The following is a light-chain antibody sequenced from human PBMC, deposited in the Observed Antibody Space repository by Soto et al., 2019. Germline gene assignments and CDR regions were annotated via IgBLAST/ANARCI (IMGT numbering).Light chain of an antibody. CDR1: QSISAW. Sequence: DIQMTQSPSTLSASVGDRVTLTCRASQSISAWLAWYQQKPGKAPKLLIYKASSLESGVPSRFSGSGSGTEFTLTISRLEPEDFAVYYCQQYGSSGTFGQGTKVDIK. CDR3: QQYGSSGT. CDR2: KAS. V-gene: IGKV1-5*03. J-gene: IGKJ1*01.